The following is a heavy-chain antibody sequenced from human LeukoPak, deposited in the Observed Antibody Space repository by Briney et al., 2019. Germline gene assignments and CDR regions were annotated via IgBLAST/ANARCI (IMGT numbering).Heavy chain of an antibody. CDR2: ISYSGST. CDR3: ARVTGTIFDY. CDR1: GASVSRYY. Sequence: SETLSLTCTVSGASVSRYYSYWVRQPPGKGLEWVGYISYSGSTSYNPSLKSRVTISVDTSKNQFSLKLSSVTAADTAVYYCARVTGTIFDYWGQGTLVTVSS. V-gene: IGHV4-59*02. J-gene: IGHJ4*02. D-gene: IGHD1-7*01.